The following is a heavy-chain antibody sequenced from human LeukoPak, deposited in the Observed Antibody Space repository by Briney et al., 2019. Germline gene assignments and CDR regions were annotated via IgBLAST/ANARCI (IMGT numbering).Heavy chain of an antibody. CDR3: ARGGFGGSGYYSGGFDI. V-gene: IGHV4-61*01. CDR2: VFYTGST. CDR1: GGSVSNGRHY. Sequence: SETLSLTCTVSGGSVSNGRHYWSWIRQPPGKELEWIGYVFYTGSTNNNPSLKSRVTISVDTSKNQFSLKLSSVTAADTAVYYCARGGFGGSGYYSGGFDIWGQGTMVTVSS. D-gene: IGHD5-12*01. J-gene: IGHJ3*02.